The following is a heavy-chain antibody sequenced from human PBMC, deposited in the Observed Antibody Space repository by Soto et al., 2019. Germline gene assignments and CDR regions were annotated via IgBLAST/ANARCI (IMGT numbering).Heavy chain of an antibody. D-gene: IGHD3-10*01. CDR1: GGSISSDRYF. CDR2: ILKSGST. V-gene: IGHV4-31*03. CDR3: ARGHTTFGFYYYGLDV. J-gene: IGHJ6*02. Sequence: QVQLQESGPGLVKPSQTLSLSCSVSGGSISSDRYFWSWVRQHPGKGLELIAYILKSGSTYFNPSLRGRGRISVDMSKSQLSLNLSSVTAADTAVYYCARGHTTFGFYYYGLDVWGQGATVIVSS.